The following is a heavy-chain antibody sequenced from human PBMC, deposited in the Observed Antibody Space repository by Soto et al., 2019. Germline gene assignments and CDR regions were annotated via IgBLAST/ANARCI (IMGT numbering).Heavy chain of an antibody. CDR2: IGGSGAGT. J-gene: IGHJ4*02. Sequence: EVQLLESGGDLVQPGGSLRLSCAASGFTFSSYAMSWVRQAPGKGLEWVSGIGGSGAGTFYADSVKGRFTISRDSFKNTLDLQMNSLRAEDTAVYYCAKAKVYTWNPGSFDYWGQGTLVTVSS. CDR1: GFTFSSYA. CDR3: AKAKVYTWNPGSFDY. V-gene: IGHV3-23*01. D-gene: IGHD1-20*01.